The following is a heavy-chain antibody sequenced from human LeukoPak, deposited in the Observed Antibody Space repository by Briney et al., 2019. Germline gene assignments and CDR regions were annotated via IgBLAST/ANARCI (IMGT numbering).Heavy chain of an antibody. CDR1: GFTFSDYG. D-gene: IGHD6-13*01. J-gene: IGHJ4*02. Sequence: PGGSLRLSCAASGFTFSDYGMNWVRQAPGKGLEWVAFIQYDEGNKYYADSVKGRFTISRDNSKNTLYLQMNSLRAEDTAVYYCTNLPTQQHLDCWGQGTLVTVSS. CDR2: IQYDEGNK. CDR3: TNLPTQQHLDC. V-gene: IGHV3-30*02.